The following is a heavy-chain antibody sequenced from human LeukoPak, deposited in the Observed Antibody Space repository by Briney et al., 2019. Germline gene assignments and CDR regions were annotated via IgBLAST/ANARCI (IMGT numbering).Heavy chain of an antibody. CDR1: GFTFSSSW. V-gene: IGHV3-7*01. Sequence: GGSLRLSCDASGFTFSSSWMNWVRQAPGKGLEWVASINEDGSEKYYVDSVKGRFTISRDNAKNSLSLQMSSLRAEDTAVYYCARDRNTDFWSGYYTNYFDYWGQGTLVIVSS. CDR2: INEDGSEK. D-gene: IGHD3-3*01. J-gene: IGHJ4*02. CDR3: ARDRNTDFWSGYYTNYFDY.